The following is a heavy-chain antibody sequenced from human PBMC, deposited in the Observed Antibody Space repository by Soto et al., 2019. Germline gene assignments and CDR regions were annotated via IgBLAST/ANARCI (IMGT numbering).Heavy chain of an antibody. V-gene: IGHV1-18*01. J-gene: IGHJ4*02. CDR1: GYGFTSCG. CDR2: ISAYNGNT. Sequence: ASVKVSCKASGYGFTSCGSRWVRQAPGQGLEWMGWISAYNGNTNYAQKLQGRVTMTTDTSTSTAYMELRSLRSDDTAVYYCARDGYSTNFAYWGKGTLVTVSS. D-gene: IGHD6-13*01. CDR3: ARDGYSTNFAY.